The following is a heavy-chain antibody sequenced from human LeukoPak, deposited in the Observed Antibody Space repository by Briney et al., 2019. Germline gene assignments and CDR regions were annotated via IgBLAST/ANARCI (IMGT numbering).Heavy chain of an antibody. Sequence: GGSLRLSCAASGFTFSSYDMSWVRQAPGKGLEWVSSITLSGGSTFYSDSVKGRFTISSDNSKNTLYLQMNSLSAEDTAIYYCAKRGNPAVGHHYLDVWGKGTTVSVSS. V-gene: IGHV3-23*01. CDR3: AKRGNPAVGHHYLDV. J-gene: IGHJ6*03. CDR1: GFTFSSYD. D-gene: IGHD2-2*01. CDR2: ITLSGGST.